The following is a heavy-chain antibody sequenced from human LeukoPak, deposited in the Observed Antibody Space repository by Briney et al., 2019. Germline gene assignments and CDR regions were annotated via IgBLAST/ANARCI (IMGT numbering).Heavy chain of an antibody. CDR3: ARDHEQQLDPTNWFDP. J-gene: IGHJ5*02. CDR1: EGTFSSYA. V-gene: IGHV1-69*13. D-gene: IGHD6-13*01. CDR2: IIPIFGTA. Sequence: GASVKVSCKASEGTFSSYAISWVRQAPGQGLEWMGGIIPIFGTANYAQEFQGRVTITADESTSTAYMELSSLRSEDTAVYYCARDHEQQLDPTNWFDPWGQGTLVTVSS.